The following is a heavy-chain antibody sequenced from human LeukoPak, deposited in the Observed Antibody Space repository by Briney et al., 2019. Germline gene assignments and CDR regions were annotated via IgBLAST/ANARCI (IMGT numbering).Heavy chain of an antibody. CDR2: YRNKANSFTT. Sequence: GGSLRLSCATSGFTLSDHYIDWVRQAPGRGLEWVARYRNKANSFTTEHAASVKGRFTFSRDDSKNTLHLHLSSLKTEDTAVYYCARTNTVTRVDFDSWGQGILVTVS. CDR1: GFTLSDHY. D-gene: IGHD4-17*01. CDR3: ARTNTVTRVDFDS. J-gene: IGHJ4*02. V-gene: IGHV3-72*01.